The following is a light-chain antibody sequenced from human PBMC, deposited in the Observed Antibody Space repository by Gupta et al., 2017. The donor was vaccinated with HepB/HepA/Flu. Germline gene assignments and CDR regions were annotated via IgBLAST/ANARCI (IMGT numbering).Light chain of an antibody. CDR1: QSVSSSF. J-gene: IGKJ1*01. V-gene: IGKV3-20*01. CDR2: ASS. CDR3: QQYCNSPGT. Sequence: EVVLTQSPDTMSLSPGERATLACRPSQSVSSSFLAWYQQTPGQAPRLLIYASSIRATGIPDRFSGSGSGTDFTLTISGLEPEDFAVYYCQQYCNSPGTFGQGTTVEIK.